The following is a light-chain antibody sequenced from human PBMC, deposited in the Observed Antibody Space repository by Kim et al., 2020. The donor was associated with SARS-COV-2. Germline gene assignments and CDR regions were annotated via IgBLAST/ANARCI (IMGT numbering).Light chain of an antibody. CDR2: KAS. CDR3: QQFKGYRT. V-gene: IGKV1-5*03. CDR1: ESISTW. J-gene: IGKJ1*01. Sequence: GDTVTITCRASESISTWVAWYQQKPGKAPKLLIYKASILESGVPLRFRGGGSGTEFTLTINSLEPDDFATYYCQQFKGYRTFGQGTKVEIK.